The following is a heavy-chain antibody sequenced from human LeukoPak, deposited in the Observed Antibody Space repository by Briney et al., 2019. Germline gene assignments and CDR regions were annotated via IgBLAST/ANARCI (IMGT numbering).Heavy chain of an antibody. V-gene: IGHV3-7*01. CDR2: IQQDGSEK. D-gene: IGHD5-18*01. J-gene: IGHJ4*02. Sequence: PGGSLRLSCEASGFTFKAYWMSWVRQAPGTGLEWVANIQQDGSEKNYVDSVKGRFTISRDSARNSLYLEMNSLRAEDTAVYYCARLRYTYGKNFDYWGQGTLVTVSS. CDR3: ARLRYTYGKNFDY. CDR1: GFTFKAYW.